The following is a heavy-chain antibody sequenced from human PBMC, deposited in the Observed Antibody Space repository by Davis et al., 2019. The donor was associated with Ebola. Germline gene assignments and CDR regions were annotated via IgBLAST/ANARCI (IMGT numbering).Heavy chain of an antibody. J-gene: IGHJ6*02. CDR3: ATKGSYDSGLDV. V-gene: IGHV1-8*02. Sequence: ASVKVSCKASGYTFTSYGINWVRQAPGQGLEWMGWMNPNSGNTGYAQKFQGRVTLTRNTSISTAYMELSSLRSEDTAVYYCATKGSYDSGLDVWGQGTTVTVSS. CDR2: MNPNSGNT. CDR1: GYTFTSYG.